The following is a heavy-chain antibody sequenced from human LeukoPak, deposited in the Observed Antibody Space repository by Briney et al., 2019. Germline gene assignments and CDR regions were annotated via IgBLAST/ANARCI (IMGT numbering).Heavy chain of an antibody. J-gene: IGHJ6*04. CDR2: ISSSGSTI. V-gene: IGHV3-11*01. CDR1: GFAFSDYY. CDR3: ARDRLWYSSSPAMDV. D-gene: IGHD6-6*01. Sequence: PGGSLRLSCAASGFAFSDYYMSWIRQAPGKGLEWVSYISSSGSTIYYADSVKGRFTISRDNAKSSLYLQMNSLRAEDTAVYYCARDRLWYSSSPAMDVWGKGTTVTVSS.